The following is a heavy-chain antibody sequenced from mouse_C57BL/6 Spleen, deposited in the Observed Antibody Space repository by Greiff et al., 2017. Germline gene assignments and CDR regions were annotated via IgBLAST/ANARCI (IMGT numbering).Heavy chain of an antibody. CDR3: ARHGLSGFAY. J-gene: IGHJ3*01. Sequence: EVQLVESGGGLVKPGGSLKLSCAASGFTFSSYTMSWVRQTPEKRLEWVATISGGGGNTYYPDSVKGRFTISRDNAKNTLYLQMSSLRSEDTALYYCARHGLSGFAYWGQGTLVTVSA. V-gene: IGHV5-9*01. CDR2: ISGGGGNT. D-gene: IGHD1-1*02. CDR1: GFTFSSYT.